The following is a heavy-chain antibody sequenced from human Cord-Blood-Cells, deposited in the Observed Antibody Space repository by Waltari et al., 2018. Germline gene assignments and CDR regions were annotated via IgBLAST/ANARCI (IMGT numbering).Heavy chain of an antibody. V-gene: IGHV1-69*01. Sequence: QVQLVQSGAEVKKPGSSVKVSCKASARTFSSYAISWVRQAPGQGLEWMGGIIPIFGTANYAQKFQGRVTITADESTSTAYMELSSLRSEDTAVYYCARAGRITIFGVVITPFDYWGQGTLVTVSS. D-gene: IGHD3-3*01. J-gene: IGHJ4*02. CDR3: ARAGRITIFGVVITPFDY. CDR2: IIPIFGTA. CDR1: ARTFSSYA.